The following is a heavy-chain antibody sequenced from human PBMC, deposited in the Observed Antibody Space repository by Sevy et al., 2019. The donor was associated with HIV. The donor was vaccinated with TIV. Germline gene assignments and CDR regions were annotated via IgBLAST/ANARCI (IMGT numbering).Heavy chain of an antibody. CDR3: ARGPLKDIVVVPAAPGYYGMDV. J-gene: IGHJ6*02. Sequence: SETLSLTCAVYGGSFSGYYWSWIRQPPGKGLEWIGEINHSGSTNYNPSLKSRVTISVDTSKNQFSLKLTSVTAADTAVYYCARGPLKDIVVVPAAPGYYGMDVWGQRTTVTVSS. CDR1: GGSFSGYY. D-gene: IGHD2-2*01. CDR2: INHSGST. V-gene: IGHV4-34*01.